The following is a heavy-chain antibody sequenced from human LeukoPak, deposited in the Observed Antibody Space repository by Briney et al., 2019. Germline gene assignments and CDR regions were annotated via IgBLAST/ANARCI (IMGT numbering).Heavy chain of an antibody. Sequence: SVKVSCKASGGTFSSYAISWVRQAPGQGLEWMGRIIPIFGTANYAQKFQGRVTITTDESTSTAYMELSSLRSEDTAVYYCARSAHGSGWDLYNWFDPWGQGTLVTVSS. CDR1: GGTFSSYA. D-gene: IGHD6-19*01. CDR3: ARSAHGSGWDLYNWFDP. J-gene: IGHJ5*02. V-gene: IGHV1-69*05. CDR2: IIPIFGTA.